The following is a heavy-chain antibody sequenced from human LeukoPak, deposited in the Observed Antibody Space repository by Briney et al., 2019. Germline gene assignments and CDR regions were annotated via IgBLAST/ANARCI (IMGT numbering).Heavy chain of an antibody. V-gene: IGHV4-30-4*08. CDR1: GGSISSGDYY. J-gene: IGHJ3*02. CDR2: IYYSGST. Sequence: SQTLSLTCTVSGGSISSGDYYWSWIRQPPGKGLEWIGYIYYSGSTYYNPSLKSRVTISVDTSKNQFSLKLSSVTAADTAVHYCARSRRYSAGAFDIWGQGTMVTVSS. D-gene: IGHD6-13*01. CDR3: ARSRRYSAGAFDI.